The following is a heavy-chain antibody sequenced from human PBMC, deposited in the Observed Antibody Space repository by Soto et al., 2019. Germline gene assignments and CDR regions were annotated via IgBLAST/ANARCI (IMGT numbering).Heavy chain of an antibody. V-gene: IGHV3-23*01. D-gene: IGHD3-22*01. CDR3: AKNPGYYYDSTGYHFDY. Sequence: PGGSLRLSCAASEFTFSNYAMSWVRQAPGKGLEWVSAISYGGGTTYYADSVKGRFTISRDNSKNTLNLQMNSLRAEDTAVYYFAKNPGYYYDSTGYHFDYWGQGTLVTVSS. J-gene: IGHJ4*02. CDR1: EFTFSNYA. CDR2: ISYGGGTT.